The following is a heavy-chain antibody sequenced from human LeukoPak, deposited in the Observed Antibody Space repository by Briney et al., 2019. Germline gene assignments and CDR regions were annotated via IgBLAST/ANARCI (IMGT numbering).Heavy chain of an antibody. Sequence: GGSLRLSCAAFGFTFSNAWMSWVRQAPGKGLEWVGRIKSKTDGGTTDYAAPVKGRFTISRDDSKNTLYLQMNSLKTEDTAVYYCTTLLYYDILTGYNPPGSYYWGQGTLDTVSS. CDR2: IKSKTDGGTT. CDR3: TTLLYYDILTGYNPPGSYY. D-gene: IGHD3-9*01. V-gene: IGHV3-15*01. J-gene: IGHJ4*02. CDR1: GFTFSNAW.